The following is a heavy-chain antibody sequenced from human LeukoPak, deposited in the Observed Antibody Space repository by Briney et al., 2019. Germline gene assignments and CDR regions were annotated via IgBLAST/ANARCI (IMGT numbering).Heavy chain of an antibody. Sequence: ASVKVSCKASGYTFTSYYMHWVRQAPGQGLEWMGIINPSGGSTSYAQKFQGRVTMTRDMSTSTVYMELSSLRSEDTAVYYCARRGGYQLPSSNYYYYMDVWGKGTTVIVSS. D-gene: IGHD2-2*01. CDR2: INPSGGST. V-gene: IGHV1-46*01. CDR1: GYTFTSYY. CDR3: ARRGGYQLPSSNYYYYMDV. J-gene: IGHJ6*03.